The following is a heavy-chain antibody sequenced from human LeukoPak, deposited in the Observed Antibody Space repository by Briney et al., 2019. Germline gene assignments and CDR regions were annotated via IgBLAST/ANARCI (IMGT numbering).Heavy chain of an antibody. J-gene: IGHJ4*02. CDR1: GDSISNYY. CDR3: ARMYSSSWYRGDNFDY. Sequence: SETLSLTCTVSGDSISNYYWSWTRQPPGKGLEWIGYIYYSGSTNYNPSLKSRVTISVDTSKNQFSLKLSSVTAADTAVYYCARMYSSSWYRGDNFDYWGQGTLVTVSS. CDR2: IYYSGST. V-gene: IGHV4-59*01. D-gene: IGHD6-13*01.